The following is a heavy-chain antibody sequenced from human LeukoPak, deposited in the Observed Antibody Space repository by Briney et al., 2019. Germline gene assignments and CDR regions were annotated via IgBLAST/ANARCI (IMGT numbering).Heavy chain of an antibody. J-gene: IGHJ4*02. CDR2: INSDGSIT. V-gene: IGHV3-74*01. CDR3: ARDRDGYAIFDY. Sequence: PGGSLRLSGAASKFTFSNYWMHWVRQAPGEGLVWVSRINSDGSITTYADSVKGRFTISRDNAENTLYLQMNSLRAEDTAVYYCARDRDGYAIFDYWGQGTLVTVSS. D-gene: IGHD5-24*01. CDR1: KFTFSNYW.